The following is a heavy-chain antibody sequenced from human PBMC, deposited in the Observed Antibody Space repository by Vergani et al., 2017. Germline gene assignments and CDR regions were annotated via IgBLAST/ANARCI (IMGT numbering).Heavy chain of an antibody. CDR1: GGSISRNAYY. Sequence: QVQLQESGPGLVKPSQTLSLTCPVSGGSISRNAYYWTWIRQPPGKGLEWLGDIYYSGSTYYNPSLKSRLTMSVDTSKNQFSLELSSVTASDTAMYYCASRPTGTTWYSVKYYFDFWGQGTLVAVSS. CDR3: ASRPTGTTWYSVKYYFDF. V-gene: IGHV4-30-4*08. J-gene: IGHJ4*02. D-gene: IGHD6-13*01. CDR2: IYYSGST.